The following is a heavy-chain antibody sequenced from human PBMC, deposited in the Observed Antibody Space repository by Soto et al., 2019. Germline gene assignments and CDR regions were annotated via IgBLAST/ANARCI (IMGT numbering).Heavy chain of an antibody. D-gene: IGHD3-3*01. CDR3: AKDRGRFLEWLVSGVLQSEFDY. Sequence: QVQLVESGGGVVQPGRSLRLSCAASGFTFSSYGMHWVRQAPGKGLEWVAVISYDGSNKYYADSVKGRFTISRDNSKNALNLQMNSLRAEDTAVYYCAKDRGRFLEWLVSGVLQSEFDYWGQGTLVTVSS. CDR1: GFTFSSYG. V-gene: IGHV3-30*18. J-gene: IGHJ4*02. CDR2: ISYDGSNK.